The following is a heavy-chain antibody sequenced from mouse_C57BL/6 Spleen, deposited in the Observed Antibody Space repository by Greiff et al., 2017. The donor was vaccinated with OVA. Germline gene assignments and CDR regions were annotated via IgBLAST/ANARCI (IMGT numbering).Heavy chain of an antibody. CDR1: GYTFTSYW. J-gene: IGHJ3*01. CDR2: IDPSDSYT. V-gene: IGHV1-50*01. Sequence: QVQLQQPGAELVKPGASVKLSCKASGYTFTSYWMQWVKQRPGQGLEWIGEIDPSDSYTNYNQKFKGKATLTVDTSSSTAYMQLSSLTSEDSAVYYCARRDYDYEPFAYWGQGTLVTVSA. CDR3: ARRDYDYEPFAY. D-gene: IGHD2-4*01.